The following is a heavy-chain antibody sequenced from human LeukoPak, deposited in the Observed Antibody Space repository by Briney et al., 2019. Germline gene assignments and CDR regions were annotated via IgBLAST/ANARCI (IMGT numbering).Heavy chain of an antibody. V-gene: IGHV6-1*01. CDR1: LDSVTINSAA. J-gene: IGHJ4*02. D-gene: IGHD6-19*01. CDR2: TYYRSEWYN. CDR3: ARGRSGWYYFDY. Sequence: QSLSLTPVLSLDSVTINSAAWNWTRQSPSGGLGCLGRTYYRSEWYNDYAVSVNSRITINPDTSKNEFSLQLNSVTPEDAAVYYCARGRSGWYYFDYWGQGTLVTVSS.